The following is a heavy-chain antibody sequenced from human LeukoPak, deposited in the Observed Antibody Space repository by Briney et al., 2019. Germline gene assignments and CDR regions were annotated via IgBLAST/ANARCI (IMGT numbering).Heavy chain of an antibody. V-gene: IGHV3-23*01. D-gene: IGHD6-13*01. CDR2: ISGGGNT. CDR1: GFTFSSFG. J-gene: IGHJ4*02. Sequence: GGALRLSCAASGFTFSSFGMSWVRQAPGKGLEWVSIISGGGNTYYPDSVKGRFTISRDNSKNTLYLQINSLPAEDTAVYYCAKRRPPSSWYYFDYWGQGILVTVSS. CDR3: AKRRPPSSWYYFDY.